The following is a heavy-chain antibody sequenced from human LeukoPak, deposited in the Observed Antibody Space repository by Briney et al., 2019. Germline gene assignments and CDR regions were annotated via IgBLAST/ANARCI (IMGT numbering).Heavy chain of an antibody. Sequence: WASVKVSCKASGYSFTSNYIHWVRQAPGQGLEWMGMIYPRDGSTSYAQKFQGRVTVTRDTSTSTVHMELSGLRSEDTAVYYCARGEGVVGRRYIDCWGQGTLVTVSS. V-gene: IGHV1-46*01. CDR1: GYSFTSNY. CDR2: IYPRDGST. CDR3: ARGEGVVGRRYIDC. D-gene: IGHD1-26*01. J-gene: IGHJ4*02.